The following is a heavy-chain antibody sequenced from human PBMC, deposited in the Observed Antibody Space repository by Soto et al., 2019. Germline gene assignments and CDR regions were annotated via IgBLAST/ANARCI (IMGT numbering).Heavy chain of an antibody. CDR1: GYTFTSYA. V-gene: IGHV1-3*01. Sequence: QVQLVQSGAEVKKPGASVKVSCKASGYTFTSYAMHWVRQAPGQRLEWMGWINAGNGNTKYSQKLQGRVTITRDTSASTAYMELSRLRSEDTAVYYCARDPTVVTGYYYYGMDVWGQGTTVTVSS. J-gene: IGHJ6*02. CDR3: ARDPTVVTGYYYYGMDV. CDR2: INAGNGNT. D-gene: IGHD4-17*01.